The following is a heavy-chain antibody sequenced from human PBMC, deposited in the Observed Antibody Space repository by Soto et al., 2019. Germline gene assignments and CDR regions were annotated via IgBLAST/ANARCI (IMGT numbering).Heavy chain of an antibody. CDR1: GGTFSSYA. D-gene: IGHD3-22*01. Sequence: QVQLVQSGAEVKKPGSSVKVSCKASGGTFSSYAISWVRQAPGQGLEWMGGIIPIFGTANYAQKFQGRVTITADESTSTAYMELSSLRSEDTDVYYCARGDYDNHPATRNYYYYYGMDVWGQGTTVTVSS. CDR3: ARGDYDNHPATRNYYYYYGMDV. V-gene: IGHV1-69*01. J-gene: IGHJ6*02. CDR2: IIPIFGTA.